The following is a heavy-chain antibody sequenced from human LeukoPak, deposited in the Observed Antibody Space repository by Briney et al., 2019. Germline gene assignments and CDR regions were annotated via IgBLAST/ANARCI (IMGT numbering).Heavy chain of an antibody. D-gene: IGHD4/OR15-4a*01. CDR2: INSDGSAT. V-gene: IGHV3-74*03. Sequence: GGSLRLSCEASGFTFSRYWMHWVRQAPGRGLMWVSRINSDGSATTYADFVRGRFTISRDNAKNTVYLQMNSLRVDDTAIYYCERDYGAWGQGTLVTVSP. CDR3: ERDYGA. CDR1: GFTFSRYW. J-gene: IGHJ5*02.